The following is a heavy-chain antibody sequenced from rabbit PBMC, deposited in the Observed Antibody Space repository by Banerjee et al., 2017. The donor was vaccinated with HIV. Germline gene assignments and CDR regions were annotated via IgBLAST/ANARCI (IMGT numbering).Heavy chain of an antibody. V-gene: IGHV1S40*01. J-gene: IGHJ4*01. Sequence: QSLEESGGDLVKPGASLTLTCTASGFSFSSYYYMCWVRQTPGKGLEWIGCIYTGYGSTYYAIWAKGRFTISKPSSTTVTLQMTSLTAAETATYFCAREAPGGDFNLWGPGTLVTVS. CDR3: AREAPGGDFNL. CDR1: GFSFSSYYY. CDR2: IYTGYGST.